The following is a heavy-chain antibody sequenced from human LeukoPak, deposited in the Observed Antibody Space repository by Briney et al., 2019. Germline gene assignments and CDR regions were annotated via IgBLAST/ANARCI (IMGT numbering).Heavy chain of an antibody. CDR2: INHSGST. Sequence: PSETLSLTCTVSGGSISSNRYYWSWIRQPPGKGLEWIGEINHSGSTNYNPSLKSRVTISVDTSKNQFSLKLSSVTAADTAVYYCARALYDYVWGSYRPGLPDYWGQGTPVTVSS. CDR1: GGSISSNRYY. CDR3: ARALYDYVWGSYRPGLPDY. D-gene: IGHD3-16*01. V-gene: IGHV4-39*07. J-gene: IGHJ4*02.